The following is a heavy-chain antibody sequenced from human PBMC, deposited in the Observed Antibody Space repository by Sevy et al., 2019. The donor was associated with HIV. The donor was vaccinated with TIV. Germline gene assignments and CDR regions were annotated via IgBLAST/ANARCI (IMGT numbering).Heavy chain of an antibody. D-gene: IGHD3-22*01. J-gene: IGHJ6*02. CDR2: IYYSGST. CDR3: ARDRGDYYDSSGYYPNYYYYYGMDV. CDR1: GGSISSGGYY. Sequence: SETLSLTCTVSGGSISSGGYYWSWIRQHPGQGLEWIGYIYYSGSTYYNPSLKSRVTISVDTSKNQFSLKLGSVTAADPAVYYCARDRGDYYDSSGYYPNYYYYYGMDVWGQGTTVTVSS. V-gene: IGHV4-31*03.